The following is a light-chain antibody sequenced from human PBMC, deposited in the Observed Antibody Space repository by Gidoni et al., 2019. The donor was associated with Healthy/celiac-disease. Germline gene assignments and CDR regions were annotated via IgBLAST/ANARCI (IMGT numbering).Light chain of an antibody. J-gene: IGKJ3*01. Sequence: DIQLTQSPSFLSASVGDGVTITGRASHGLSSYLAWYQHKPGNAPKLLIYAASTLQVGVPSRFSGSGSVTEFTLTISSLQPEDFATYSCQQLSSSPLTFXPXTKVDIK. V-gene: IGKV1-9*01. CDR3: QQLSSSPLT. CDR2: AAS. CDR1: HGLSSY.